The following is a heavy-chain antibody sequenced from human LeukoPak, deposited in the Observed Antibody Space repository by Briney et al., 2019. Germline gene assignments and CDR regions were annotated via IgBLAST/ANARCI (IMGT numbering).Heavy chain of an antibody. V-gene: IGHV4-59*12. CDR2: VFHSGVT. CDR1: GDSITSYY. J-gene: IGHJ5*02. CDR3: ATRADWFDP. Sequence: PSETLPLTCSVSGDSITSYYWSWIRQPPGRGLEWIGYVFHSGVTNYNPSLKSRVTLSLDTSKNRFSLKLKSVTAADTAVYFCATRADWFDPWGQGTLVTVSS.